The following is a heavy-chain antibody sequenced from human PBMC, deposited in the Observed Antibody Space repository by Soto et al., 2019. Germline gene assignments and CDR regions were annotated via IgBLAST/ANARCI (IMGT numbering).Heavy chain of an antibody. CDR2: IIPIFGTA. D-gene: IGHD6-13*01. Sequence: ASVKVSCKASGGTFSSYAISWVRQAPGQGLEWMGGIIPIFGTANYAQKFQGRVTITADESTSTAYMELSSLRSEDTAVYYCARDPGAGSIAAAGTYFDYWGQGTLVTVSS. CDR1: GGTFSSYA. V-gene: IGHV1-69*13. J-gene: IGHJ4*02. CDR3: ARDPGAGSIAAAGTYFDY.